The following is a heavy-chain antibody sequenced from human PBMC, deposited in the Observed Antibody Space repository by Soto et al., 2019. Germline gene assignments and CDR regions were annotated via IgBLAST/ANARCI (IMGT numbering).Heavy chain of an antibody. J-gene: IGHJ4*02. CDR1: GFTFSSYV. Sequence: EVQLLESGGGLVQPGGSLRLSCAASGFTFSSYVMSWVRQAPGKGLEWVSAISGSGGSTYYADSVKGRFTISRDNSKNTLYLQMNSLRAEDTAVYYCAKQSSSWFYVQWLYFDYWGQGTLVTVSS. D-gene: IGHD6-13*01. CDR3: AKQSSSWFYVQWLYFDY. V-gene: IGHV3-23*01. CDR2: ISGSGGST.